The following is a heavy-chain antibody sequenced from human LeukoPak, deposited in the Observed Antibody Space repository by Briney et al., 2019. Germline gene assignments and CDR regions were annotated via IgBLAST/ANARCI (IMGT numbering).Heavy chain of an antibody. V-gene: IGHV3-48*03. J-gene: IGHJ3*02. D-gene: IGHD2-21*02. CDR1: GFTFSSYE. Sequence: GGSLRLSCAASGFTFSSYEMNWVCQAPGKGLEWVSYISSSGSTIYYADSVKGRFTISRDNAKNSLYLQMNSLRAEDTAVYYCTRDSPYCGGDCYAFDIWGQGTMVTVSS. CDR3: TRDSPYCGGDCYAFDI. CDR2: ISSSGSTI.